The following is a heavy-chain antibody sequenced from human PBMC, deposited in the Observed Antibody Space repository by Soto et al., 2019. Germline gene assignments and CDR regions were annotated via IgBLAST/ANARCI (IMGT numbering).Heavy chain of an antibody. CDR2: INPNTGGA. V-gene: IGHV1-2*02. J-gene: IGHJ6*02. CDR1: GYTFGDFY. D-gene: IGHD2-15*01. Sequence: QVQLVQSGAEVKKPGASVKLSCMPSGYTFGDFYIHWVRQAPGQGLEWMGWINPNTGGANHAQNFQGRISMTRDTSISTVYMQLNRLRSDDTALYYCARVLVVDGPDNYGMDVWGQGTTVTVSS. CDR3: ARVLVVDGPDNYGMDV.